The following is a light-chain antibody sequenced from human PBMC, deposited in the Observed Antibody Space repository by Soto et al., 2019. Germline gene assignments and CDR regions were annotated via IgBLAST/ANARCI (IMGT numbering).Light chain of an antibody. CDR3: AVWDDSLTEVV. CDR2: SQS. CDR1: RSNIGSNS. Sequence: QSALTQPPSASGTPGQRVTISCSGSRSNIGSNSVNWYQQHPGTAPKLLIYSQSQRPSGVPDRISGAKSGTSVTLAISGLQAEDEATYSCAVWDDSLTEVVFGGGTKLTVL. V-gene: IGLV1-44*01. J-gene: IGLJ3*02.